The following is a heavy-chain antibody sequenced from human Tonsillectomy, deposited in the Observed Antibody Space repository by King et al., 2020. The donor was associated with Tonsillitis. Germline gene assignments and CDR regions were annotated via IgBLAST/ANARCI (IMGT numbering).Heavy chain of an antibody. CDR3: ARDRAAGIFDY. J-gene: IGHJ4*02. Sequence: VQLVESGGGVVQPGGSLSLSYAASGFTFSSYGMHWVRQAPGKGLEWVAFIHYDGTNEYYADSVKGRFTISRDNSKNTLYLQMNSLRAEDTAIYYCARDRAAGIFDYWGQGTLVTVSS. CDR1: GFTFSSYG. D-gene: IGHD6-13*01. V-gene: IGHV3-30*02. CDR2: IHYDGTNE.